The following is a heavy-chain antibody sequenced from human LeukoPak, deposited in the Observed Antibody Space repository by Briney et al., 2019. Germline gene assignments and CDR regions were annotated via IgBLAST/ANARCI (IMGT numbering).Heavy chain of an antibody. V-gene: IGHV3-73*01. Sequence: GGSPRLSCAASGFTFSGSAMHWVRQASGKGLEWVGRIRSKANSYATAYAASVKGRFTISRDDSKNTAYLQMNSLKTKDTAVYYCTSAPDYYDSSGYPNDYWGQGTLVTVSS. CDR2: IRSKANSYAT. CDR3: TSAPDYYDSSGYPNDY. CDR1: GFTFSGSA. J-gene: IGHJ4*02. D-gene: IGHD3-22*01.